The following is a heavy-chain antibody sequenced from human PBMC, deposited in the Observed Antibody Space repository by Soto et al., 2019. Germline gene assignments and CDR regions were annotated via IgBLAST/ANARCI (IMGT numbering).Heavy chain of an antibody. CDR3: TRGYGDYVRDY. J-gene: IGHJ4*02. Sequence: EVQLVESGGGLVQPGESLKLSCAVSGFTFSGSAMHWVRQASGKGLEWVGRIRSKANNYATAYAASVKGRFTISRDDSKTTAYLQMNSLISEDTAVYYCTRGYGDYVRDYWGQGTLVTVSS. CDR1: GFTFSGSA. CDR2: IRSKANNYAT. D-gene: IGHD4-17*01. V-gene: IGHV3-73*01.